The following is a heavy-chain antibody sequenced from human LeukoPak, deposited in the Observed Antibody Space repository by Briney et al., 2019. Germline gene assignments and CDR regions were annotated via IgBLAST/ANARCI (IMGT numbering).Heavy chain of an antibody. CDR1: GFTFSSYS. CDR3: ARSITTYCSGRTCYSAEYFQH. V-gene: IGHV3-21*01. Sequence: GGSLRLSCAASGFTFSSYSMNWVRQAPGKGLEWVSSISSSSSYIYYADSVKGRFTVSRDNAKNSLYLQMNSLRAEDTAVYYCARSITTYCSGRTCYSAEYFQHWGQGTLVTVSS. D-gene: IGHD2-15*01. J-gene: IGHJ1*01. CDR2: ISSSSSYI.